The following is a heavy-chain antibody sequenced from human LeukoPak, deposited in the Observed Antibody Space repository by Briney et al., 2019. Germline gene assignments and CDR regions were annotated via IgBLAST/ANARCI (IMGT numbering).Heavy chain of an antibody. Sequence: ASVKVSCKASGYTFTSCYMHWVRQAPGQGLEWMGIINPSGGSTSYAQKFQGRVTMTRDTSTSTVYMELSSLRSEDTAVYYCARDNQAAHFDYWGQGTLVTVSS. CDR2: INPSGGST. CDR3: ARDNQAAHFDY. D-gene: IGHD2-2*01. CDR1: GYTFTSCY. V-gene: IGHV1-46*01. J-gene: IGHJ4*02.